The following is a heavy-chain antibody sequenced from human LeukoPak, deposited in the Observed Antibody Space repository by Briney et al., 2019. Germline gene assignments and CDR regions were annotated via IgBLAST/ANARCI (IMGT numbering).Heavy chain of an antibody. V-gene: IGHV3-23*01. CDR3: AKMPLTPGRPQNWFDP. J-gene: IGHJ5*02. Sequence: GGSLRLSCAASGFTFNSYTMSWVRQAPGKGLEWVSAISGSGGSTYYADSVKGRFIISRDNSKNTLYLQMNSLRAEDTAVYYCAKMPLTPGRPQNWFDPWGQGTLVTVSS. CDR2: ISGSGGST. CDR1: GFTFNSYT. D-gene: IGHD2-15*01.